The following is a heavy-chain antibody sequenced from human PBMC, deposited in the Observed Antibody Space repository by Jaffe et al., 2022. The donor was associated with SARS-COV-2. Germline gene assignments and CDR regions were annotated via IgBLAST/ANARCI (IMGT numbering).Heavy chain of an antibody. CDR1: GFTFSNYD. CDR3: ARGFYSGSYYWYFDL. V-gene: IGHV3-13*01. J-gene: IGHJ2*01. Sequence: EVQLVESGGGLVQPGGSLRLSCAASGFTFSNYDMHWVRQATGKGLEWVSAIGTGGDAYYPGSVKGRFTISRENARNSLYLQMNSLRAGDTAVYYCARGFYSGSYYWYFDLWGRGTLVTVSS. CDR2: IGTGGDA. D-gene: IGHD6-6*01.